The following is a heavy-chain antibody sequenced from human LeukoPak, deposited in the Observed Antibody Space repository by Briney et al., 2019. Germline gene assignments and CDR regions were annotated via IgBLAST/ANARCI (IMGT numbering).Heavy chain of an antibody. V-gene: IGHV3-23*01. Sequence: QSGGSLRLSCAASGFTFSSYGMSWVRQAPGKGLEWVSAISGSGGSTYYADSVKGRFTISRDNSKNTLYLQMNSLRAEDTAVYYCAGDTQYCGGDCYYDYWGQGTLVTVSS. J-gene: IGHJ4*02. CDR3: AGDTQYCGGDCYYDY. CDR2: ISGSGGST. D-gene: IGHD2-21*02. CDR1: GFTFSSYG.